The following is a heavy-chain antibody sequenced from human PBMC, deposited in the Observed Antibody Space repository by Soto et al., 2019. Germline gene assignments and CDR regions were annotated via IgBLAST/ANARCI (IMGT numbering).Heavy chain of an antibody. J-gene: IGHJ6*02. CDR3: ARGVQPIQLWAMGPGGYYGMDV. CDR1: GYTFTSYG. Sequence: QVPLVQSGAEVKKPGASVKVSCKASGYTFTSYGISWVRQAPGQGLEWMGWISAYNGNTNYAQKLQGRVTMTTDTSTSTAYMELRSLRSDDTAVYYCARGVQPIQLWAMGPGGYYGMDVWGQGTTVTVSS. V-gene: IGHV1-18*04. D-gene: IGHD5-18*01. CDR2: ISAYNGNT.